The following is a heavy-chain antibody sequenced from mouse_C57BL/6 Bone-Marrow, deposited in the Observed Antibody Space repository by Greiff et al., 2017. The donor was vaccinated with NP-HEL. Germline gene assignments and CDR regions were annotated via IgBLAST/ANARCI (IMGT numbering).Heavy chain of an antibody. CDR2: IYPRSGNT. J-gene: IGHJ4*01. CDR1: GYTFTSYG. V-gene: IGHV1-81*01. CDR3: AKSLIWAMDY. Sequence: QVQLQQSGAELARPGASVKLSCKASGYTFTSYGISWVKQRTGQGLEWIGEIYPRSGNTYYNEKFKGTATLTADKSSSTAYMELRSLTSEDSAVYFCAKSLIWAMDYWGQGTSVTVSS.